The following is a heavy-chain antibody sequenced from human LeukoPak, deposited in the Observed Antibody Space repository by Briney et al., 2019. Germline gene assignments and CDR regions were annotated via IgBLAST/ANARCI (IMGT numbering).Heavy chain of an antibody. CDR3: ARDRITGTMRHYYYYGMDV. CDR2: INPSGGST. J-gene: IGHJ6*02. Sequence: ASVKVSCKASGYTFTSYYMHWVRQAPGQGLEWMGIINPSGGSTSYAQKFQGRVTMTRDTSTSTVYMELSSLRSEDTAVYYCARDRITGTMRHYYYYGMDVWGQGTTVTVSS. D-gene: IGHD1-7*01. CDR1: GYTFTSYY. V-gene: IGHV1-46*01.